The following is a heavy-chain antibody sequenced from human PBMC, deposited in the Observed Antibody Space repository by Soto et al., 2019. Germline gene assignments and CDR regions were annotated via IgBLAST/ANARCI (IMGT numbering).Heavy chain of an antibody. CDR3: ARRDNVYIWGSYDY. Sequence: EVQLLESGGGLVQPGGSLRLSCAASGFTFSSYAMGWVRQAPGKGVQWISVISSSGGSTYYADSVKGRFTISRDNSKGTLFLDMKSLRAEDSAVYYCARRDNVYIWGSYDYWGQGTLVTVSS. V-gene: IGHV3-23*01. J-gene: IGHJ4*02. D-gene: IGHD3-16*01. CDR1: GFTFSSYA. CDR2: ISSSGGST.